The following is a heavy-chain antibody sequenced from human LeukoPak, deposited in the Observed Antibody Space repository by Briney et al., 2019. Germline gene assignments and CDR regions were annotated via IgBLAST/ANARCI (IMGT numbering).Heavy chain of an antibody. J-gene: IGHJ6*02. CDR2: INHSGST. CDR3: ARGDYSYDYYYYYGMDV. CDR1: GGSFSDYY. V-gene: IGHV4-34*01. D-gene: IGHD4-11*01. Sequence: SETLSLTCAVYGGSFSDYYWSWIRQPPGKGLEWIGEINHSGSTNYNPSLKSRVTISVDTSKNQFSLKLSSVTAADTAVYYCARGDYSYDYYYYYGMDVWGQGTTVTVSS.